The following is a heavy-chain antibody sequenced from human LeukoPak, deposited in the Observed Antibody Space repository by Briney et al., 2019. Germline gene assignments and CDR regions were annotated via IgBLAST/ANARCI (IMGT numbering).Heavy chain of an antibody. V-gene: IGHV3-30*18. D-gene: IGHD2-2*01. CDR1: GFTFSSYG. CDR2: ISYDGSNK. Sequence: GRSLRLSCAASGFTFSSYGMHWVRQAPGKGLEWVAVISYDGSNKYYADSVKGRFTISRDNSKNTLYLQMNSLRAEDTAVYYCAKGRYCSSTSCYWTPVYGMYVWGKGTTVTVSS. CDR3: AKGRYCSSTSCYWTPVYGMYV. J-gene: IGHJ6*04.